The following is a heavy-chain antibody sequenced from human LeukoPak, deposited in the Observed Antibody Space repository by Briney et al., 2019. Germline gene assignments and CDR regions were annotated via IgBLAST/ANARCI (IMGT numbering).Heavy chain of an antibody. Sequence: GGSLRLSCAASGFTFSSYSMNWVRQAPGKGLEWVSSISSSSSYIYYADSVKGRFTVSRDNAKNSLYLQMNSLRAEDTAVYYCARGIEMATILEPYYFDYWGQGTLVTVSS. CDR3: ARGIEMATILEPYYFDY. V-gene: IGHV3-21*01. D-gene: IGHD5-24*01. J-gene: IGHJ4*02. CDR2: ISSSSSYI. CDR1: GFTFSSYS.